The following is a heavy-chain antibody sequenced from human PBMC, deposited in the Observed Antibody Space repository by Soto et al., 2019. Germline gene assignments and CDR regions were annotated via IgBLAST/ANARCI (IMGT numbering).Heavy chain of an antibody. Sequence: PGGSLRLSCAASGFTFSSYAMSWVRQAPGKGLEWVSVISGSGGRTYYADSVKGRFAISRDNSKNTLYLQMNSLRAEDTAVYYCAKVSGDIVVVIDVTPFRREMREGRGYFQHWGQGTLVTASS. J-gene: IGHJ1*01. D-gene: IGHD2-15*01. CDR3: AKVSGDIVVVIDVTPFRREMREGRGYFQH. CDR1: GFTFSSYA. CDR2: ISGSGGRT. V-gene: IGHV3-23*01.